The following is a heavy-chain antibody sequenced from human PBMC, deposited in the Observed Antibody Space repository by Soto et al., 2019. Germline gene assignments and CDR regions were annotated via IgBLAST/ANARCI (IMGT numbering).Heavy chain of an antibody. J-gene: IGHJ3*02. CDR2: ISPDGNNA. CDR1: GSTFSSYD. V-gene: IGHV3-30-3*01. CDR3: VRGPSHGAFDI. Sequence: QVQLVESGGAVVQPGRSMRLSCAASGSTFSSYDIHWVRQAPGKGLQWVAHISPDGNNAYYADSVKGRFTISRDNARNTVYLQVSSLRPDDTAVYHCVRGPSHGAFDIWGQGTLVTVSS.